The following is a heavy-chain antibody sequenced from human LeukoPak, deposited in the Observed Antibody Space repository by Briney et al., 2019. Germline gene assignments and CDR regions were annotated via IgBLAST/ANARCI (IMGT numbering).Heavy chain of an antibody. V-gene: IGHV3-48*01. D-gene: IGHD4-11*01. Sequence: PGGSLRLSCAASGFTFSSYSMNWVRQAPGKGLEWVSYISSSSSTIYYADSVKGRFTISRDNSKNTLYLQMNSLRAEDTAVYYCARGHSNYGDYFDYWGQGTLVTVSS. CDR3: ARGHSNYGDYFDY. J-gene: IGHJ4*02. CDR1: GFTFSSYS. CDR2: ISSSSSTI.